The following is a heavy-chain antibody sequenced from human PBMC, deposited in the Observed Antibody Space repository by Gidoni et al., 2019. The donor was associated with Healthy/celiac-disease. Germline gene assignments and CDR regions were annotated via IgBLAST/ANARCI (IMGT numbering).Heavy chain of an antibody. V-gene: IGHV4-59*01. CDR3: ARERVTGYYYGMDV. D-gene: IGHD5-18*01. CDR2: IYYSGST. CDR1: GGSISSYY. J-gene: IGHJ6*02. Sequence: QVQLQESGPGLVQPSETLSLTCTVSGGSISSYYWRWIRQPPGKGLEWIGYIYYSGSTNYNPSLKSRVTISVDTSKNQFSLKLSSVTAADTAVYYCARERVTGYYYGMDVWGQGTTVTVSS.